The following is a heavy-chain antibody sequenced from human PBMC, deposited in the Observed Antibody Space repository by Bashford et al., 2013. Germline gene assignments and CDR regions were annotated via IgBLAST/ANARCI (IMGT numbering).Heavy chain of an antibody. CDR3: ARDFRSALRPSRLDP. CDR2: IYTSGST. D-gene: IGHD2-2*01. V-gene: IGHV4-4*07. J-gene: IGHJ5*02. Sequence: SSETLSLTCTVSGGSISSYYWSWIRQPAGKGLEWIGRIYTSGSTNYNPSLKSRVTMSVDTSKNQFSLKLSSVTAADTAVYYCARDFRSALRPSRLDPWGQGTLVTVSS. CDR1: GGSISSYY.